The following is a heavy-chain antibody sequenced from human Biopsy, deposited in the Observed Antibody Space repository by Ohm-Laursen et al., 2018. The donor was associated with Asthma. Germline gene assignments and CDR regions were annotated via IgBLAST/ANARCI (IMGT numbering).Heavy chain of an antibody. V-gene: IGHV4-30-4*02. CDR3: ARVASYGDLYFGIDV. Sequence: SDTLSLTCTVGGAYIASRDHHWSWIRQSPGTGLEWIGFVFWSGTTHYNRSLERRLSISIDTTRNEFSMTLRSVTAADTAVYFCARVASYGDLYFGIDVWGPGTTVAVS. J-gene: IGHJ6*02. CDR1: GAYIASRDHH. CDR2: VFWSGTT. D-gene: IGHD4-17*01.